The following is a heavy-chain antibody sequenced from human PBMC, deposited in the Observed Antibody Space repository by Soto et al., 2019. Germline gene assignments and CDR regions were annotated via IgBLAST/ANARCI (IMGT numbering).Heavy chain of an antibody. CDR2: IYSDGSGT. V-gene: IGHV3-74*03. D-gene: IGHD5-18*01. CDR1: GFTFSNFW. J-gene: IGHJ4*02. CDR3: ATLNSFGSDY. Sequence: GGSLRLSCTASGFTFSNFWMHWVRQAPGKGLVWVSRIYSDGSGTMYADSVKGRFTISRDNAKSTLYLQMNSLRPEDTAVYYCATLNSFGSDYWGRGTLVTVSS.